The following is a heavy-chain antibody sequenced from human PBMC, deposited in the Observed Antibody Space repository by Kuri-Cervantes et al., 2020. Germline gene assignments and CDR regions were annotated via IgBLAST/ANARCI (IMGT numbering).Heavy chain of an antibody. CDR1: GFTFSSYD. D-gene: IGHD3-3*01. V-gene: IGHV3-30*03. J-gene: IGHJ6*02. CDR2: ISYDGSNK. CDR3: ARQEGTIYYYGMDV. Sequence: GGSLRLSCAASGFTFSSYDMHWVRQAPGKGLEWVAVISYDGSNKYYADSVKGRFTISADKSISTAYLQWSSLKASDTAMYYCARQEGTIYYYGMDVWGQGTTVTVSS.